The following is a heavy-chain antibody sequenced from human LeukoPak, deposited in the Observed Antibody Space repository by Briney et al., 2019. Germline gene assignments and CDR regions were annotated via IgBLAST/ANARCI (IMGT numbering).Heavy chain of an antibody. CDR3: ARRAMVRGVITYYFDY. D-gene: IGHD3-10*01. CDR2: IYYSGST. J-gene: IGHJ4*02. V-gene: IGHV4-59*01. CDR1: GGSINSYY. Sequence: PSETLSLTCTVSGGSINSYYWSWIRQPPGKRLEWIGYIYYSGSTNYNPSLKSRVTISVDTSKNQFSLKLSSVTAADTAVYYCARRAMVRGVITYYFDYWGQGTLVTVSS.